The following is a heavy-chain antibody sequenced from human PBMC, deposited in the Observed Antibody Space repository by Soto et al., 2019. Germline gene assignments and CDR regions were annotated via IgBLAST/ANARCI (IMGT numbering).Heavy chain of an antibody. D-gene: IGHD6-19*01. Sequence: EEQLLESGGALVVPGGSLRLSCAASGFAFSNYAMTWVRQAPGKGLEWVSSIRGNGDRTYYAESVKGRFTISRVNSKSTPFLQSNSLRADNMAVYFCASAGVAAVFSFWGQGNLVTVSS. CDR3: ASAGVAAVFSF. CDR2: IRGNGDRT. J-gene: IGHJ4*02. CDR1: GFAFSNYA. V-gene: IGHV3-23*01.